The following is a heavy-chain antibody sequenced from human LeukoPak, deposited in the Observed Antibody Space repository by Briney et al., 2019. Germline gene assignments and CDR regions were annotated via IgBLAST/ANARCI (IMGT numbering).Heavy chain of an antibody. J-gene: IGHJ4*02. V-gene: IGHV3-30*02. Sequence: PGGSLRLSCAASGFSFSSYGMHRVRLAPGRGLEWVAFIPRDGSYEKYADSVKGRFTISRDNAKNSLYLQMNSLRAEDTAVYYCARDFRITGTTADYWGQGTLVTVSS. CDR3: ARDFRITGTTADY. CDR1: GFSFSSYG. CDR2: IPRDGSYE. D-gene: IGHD1-14*01.